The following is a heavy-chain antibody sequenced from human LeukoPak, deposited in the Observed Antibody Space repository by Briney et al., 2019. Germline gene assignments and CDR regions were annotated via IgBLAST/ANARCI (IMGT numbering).Heavy chain of an antibody. J-gene: IGHJ6*02. CDR1: GFTFSNYA. CDR3: ARRGSYSSGRDHYYYYYGMDV. D-gene: IGHD6-19*01. Sequence: PGGSLRLSCAASGFTFSNYAMHWVRQAPGKGLECMAVISYDGSYKYYADSVKGRFTISRVNFKNTLYLQMNSLRAEDTAVYYCARRGSYSSGRDHYYYYYGMDVWGQGTTVAVSS. V-gene: IGHV3-30*04. CDR2: ISYDGSYK.